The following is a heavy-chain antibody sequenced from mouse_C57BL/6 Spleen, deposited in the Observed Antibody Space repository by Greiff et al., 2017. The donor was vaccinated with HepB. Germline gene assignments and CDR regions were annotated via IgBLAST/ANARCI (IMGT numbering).Heavy chain of an antibody. J-gene: IGHJ2*01. CDR2: IRNKANGYTT. CDR3: ARYWGNYPDY. V-gene: IGHV7-3*01. CDR1: GFTFTDYY. Sequence: EVKLQESGGGLVQPGGSLSLSCAASGFTFTDYYMSWVRQPPGKALEWLGFIRNKANGYTTEYSASVKGRFTISRDNSQSILYLQMNALRAEDSATYYCARYWGNYPDYWGQGTTLTVSS.